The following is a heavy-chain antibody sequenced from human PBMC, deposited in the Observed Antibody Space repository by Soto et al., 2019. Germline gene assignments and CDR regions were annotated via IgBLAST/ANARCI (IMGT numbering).Heavy chain of an antibody. CDR1: GYTFTSYG. CDR3: AREGSRWYHEVDY. J-gene: IGHJ4*02. D-gene: IGHD6-13*01. CDR2: ISTYNGNT. Sequence: QVQLVQSGAEVKKPGASVKVSCKASGYTFTSYGISWVRQAPGQGLEWMGWISTYNGNTNYAQKLQSRVTLTEDTSTSTAYMAMRSMRTDDTAVYYCAREGSRWYHEVDYWGQGPLVTVSS. V-gene: IGHV1-18*01.